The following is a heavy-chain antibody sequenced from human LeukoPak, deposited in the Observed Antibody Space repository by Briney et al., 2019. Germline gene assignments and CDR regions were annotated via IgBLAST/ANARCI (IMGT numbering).Heavy chain of an antibody. CDR1: GGSMSHYY. J-gene: IGHJ4*02. CDR3: ARDLDCSSTSCYPYYFDY. V-gene: IGHV4-4*07. CDR2: VSSGRS. Sequence: SETLSLTCAVSGGSMSHYYWSWIRQPAGKGLEWIGRVSSGRSSYNPSLMSRATMSIDTSTNRFSLRLSSVTAADTAVYYCARDLDCSSTSCYPYYFDYWGQGTLVTVSS. D-gene: IGHD2-2*01.